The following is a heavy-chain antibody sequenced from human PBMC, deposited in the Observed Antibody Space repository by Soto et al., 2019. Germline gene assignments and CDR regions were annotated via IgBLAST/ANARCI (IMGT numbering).Heavy chain of an antibody. J-gene: IGHJ5*02. CDR2: ISGSGGST. Sequence: PDGSLSRSCAASGFNFSSCAFSLVRHTPGKGLEWVSAISGSGGSTYYADSVKGRFTISRDNSKNTLYLQMNSLRAEDTAVYYCAKSPHIVDIDWFDPWGQGNLVNVSA. V-gene: IGHV3-23*01. CDR3: AKSPHIVDIDWFDP. D-gene: IGHD5-12*01. CDR1: GFNFSSCA.